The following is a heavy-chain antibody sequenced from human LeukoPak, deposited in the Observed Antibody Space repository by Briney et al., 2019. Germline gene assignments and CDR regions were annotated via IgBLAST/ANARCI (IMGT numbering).Heavy chain of an antibody. D-gene: IGHD3-22*01. J-gene: IGHJ4*02. CDR2: IIPIFGTA. V-gene: IGHV1-69*13. CDR1: GGTFSSYA. Sequence: SVTVSCKASGGTFSSYAISWVRQAPGQGLEWMGGIIPIFGTANYAQKFQGRVTITADESTSTAYMELSSLRSEDTAVYYCARVPSPYYYDSSGYSYWGQGTLVTVSS. CDR3: ARVPSPYYYDSSGYSY.